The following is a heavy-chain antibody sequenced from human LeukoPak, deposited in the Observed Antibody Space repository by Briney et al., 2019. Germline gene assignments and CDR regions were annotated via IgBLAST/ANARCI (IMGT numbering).Heavy chain of an antibody. CDR3: AYGDYEKRTLFDY. CDR1: GGSISSYY. CDR2: IYYSGST. J-gene: IGHJ4*02. D-gene: IGHD4-17*01. Sequence: PSETLSLTCTVSGGSISSYYWSWIRQPPGKGLEWIGYIYYSGSTNYNPSLKSRVTISVDTSKNQFSLKLSSVTAADTAAYYCAYGDYEKRTLFDYWGQGTLVTVSS. V-gene: IGHV4-59*01.